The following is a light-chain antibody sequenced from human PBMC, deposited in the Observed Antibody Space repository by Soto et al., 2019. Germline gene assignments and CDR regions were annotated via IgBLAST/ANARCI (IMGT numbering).Light chain of an antibody. V-gene: IGKV1-39*01. CDR1: QTIRYS. J-gene: IGKJ1*01. CDR3: LQTAGSCTWT. Sequence: DIQMTQSPSSLSASVGDRVTISCRASQTIRYSLNWYQQKPGKAPKVLIYDASTLQSGVPPRFSGSGSGTDFALTISSLQPEDFGTYYCLQTAGSCTWTFGQGTRVEAK. CDR2: DAS.